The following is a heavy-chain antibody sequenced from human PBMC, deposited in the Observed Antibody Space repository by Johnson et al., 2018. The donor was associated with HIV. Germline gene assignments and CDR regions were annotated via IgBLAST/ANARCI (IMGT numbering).Heavy chain of an antibody. J-gene: IGHJ3*02. D-gene: IGHD6-6*01. CDR1: GFTISTFW. V-gene: IGHV3-74*02. CDR2: ISGDGSSS. CDR3: ARAQLLADDAFNN. Sequence: EVQLVESGGALVQPGGSLRLSCEVSGFTISTFWMHWVRQVPGKGLMWVSRISGDGSSSSYADSVKGRFTISRDNAKNTLYLQLNSRRVEDTAIYYCARAQLLADDAFNNWGQGTMVTVSS.